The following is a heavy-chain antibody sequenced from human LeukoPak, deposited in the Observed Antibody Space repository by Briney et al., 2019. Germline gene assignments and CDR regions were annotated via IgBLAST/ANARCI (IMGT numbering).Heavy chain of an antibody. CDR2: IYQSGST. J-gene: IGHJ4*02. CDR3: ARMSPRYYYGSGGLPGSDY. CDR1: GYSISSGYY. V-gene: IGHV4-38-2*02. D-gene: IGHD3-10*01. Sequence: SETLSLTCTVSGYSISSGYYWGWIRQPPGKGREWIGSIYQSGSTYYNPSLKTRVTISVDTSKNQVSLKLSAVTAADTAVYYCARMSPRYYYGSGGLPGSDYWGQGTLVTVSS.